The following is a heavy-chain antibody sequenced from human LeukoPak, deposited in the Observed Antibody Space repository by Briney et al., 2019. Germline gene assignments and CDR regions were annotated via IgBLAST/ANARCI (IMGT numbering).Heavy chain of an antibody. CDR2: IFYSGST. CDR3: ARLGTDHMLYSSSWYIDY. V-gene: IGHV4-39*01. CDR1: GGSISSSSYY. D-gene: IGHD6-13*01. Sequence: PSETLSLTCTVSGGSISSSSYYWGWIRQPPGKGLEWIGSIFYSGSTYYSPSLKSRVTISVDTSKNQLSLQLSSVTAADTAVYYCARLGTDHMLYSSSWYIDYWGQGTLVTVSS. J-gene: IGHJ4*02.